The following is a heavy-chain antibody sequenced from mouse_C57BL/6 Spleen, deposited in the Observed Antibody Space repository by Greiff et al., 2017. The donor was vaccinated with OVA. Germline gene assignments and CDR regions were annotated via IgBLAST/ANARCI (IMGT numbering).Heavy chain of an antibody. V-gene: IGHV1-80*01. CDR1: GYAFSSYW. CDR2: IYPGDGDT. D-gene: IGHD2-3*01. CDR3: ARDDGYYLDY. Sequence: QVTLKESGAELVKPGASVKISCKASGYAFSSYWMNWVKQRPGKGLEWIGQIYPGDGDTNYNGKFKGKATLTADKSSSTAYMQLSSLTSEDSAVYFCARDDGYYLDYWGQGTTLTVSS. J-gene: IGHJ2*01.